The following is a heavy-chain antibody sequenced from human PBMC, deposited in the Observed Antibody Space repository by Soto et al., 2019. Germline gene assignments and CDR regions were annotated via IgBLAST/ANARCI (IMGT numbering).Heavy chain of an antibody. CDR3: ARVRSNTVTSQGCYLDF. V-gene: IGHV4-59*07. CDR2: IYYSGST. CDR1: GGCISSDY. J-gene: IGHJ4*02. Sequence: SDTLSLTCIVSGGCISSDYWSWIGQPPGKGLESIGYIYYSGSTNYNPSLKSRVTISVDTSKTQFSLKLSSVTAADTAVYYCARVRSNTVTSQGCYLDFWGWGTLVTVSS. D-gene: IGHD4-17*01.